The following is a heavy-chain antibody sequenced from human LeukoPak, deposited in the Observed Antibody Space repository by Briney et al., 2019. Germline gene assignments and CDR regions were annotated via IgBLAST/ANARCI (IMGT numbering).Heavy chain of an antibody. CDR3: ARSPITMAAGFDY. D-gene: IGHD3-10*01. V-gene: IGHV5-51*01. Sequence: GESLKISCKGSGYSFINYWIGWVRQMPGKGLEWMGIIYPGDSDTRYSPSFQGQVTISADKSISTAYLQWSSLKASDTAMYYCARSPITMAAGFDYWGQGTLVTVSS. J-gene: IGHJ4*02. CDR1: GYSFINYW. CDR2: IYPGDSDT.